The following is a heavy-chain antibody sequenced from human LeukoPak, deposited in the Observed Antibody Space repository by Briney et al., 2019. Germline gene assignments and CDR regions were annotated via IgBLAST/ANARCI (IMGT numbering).Heavy chain of an antibody. Sequence: SETLSLTCTASGGSISSYYWGWIRQPAGKGLEWIGRIYTSGSTNYNPSLKSRVTMSVGTSKNQFSLKLSSVTAADTAVYYCAGACSSTSCYAGVAFDIWGQGTMVTVSS. D-gene: IGHD2-2*01. CDR3: AGACSSTSCYAGVAFDI. J-gene: IGHJ3*02. CDR1: GGSISSYY. V-gene: IGHV4-4*07. CDR2: IYTSGST.